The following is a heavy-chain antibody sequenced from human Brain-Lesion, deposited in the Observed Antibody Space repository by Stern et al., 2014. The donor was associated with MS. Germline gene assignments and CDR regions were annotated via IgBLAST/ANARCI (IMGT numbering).Heavy chain of an antibody. CDR1: GFTFADYA. CDR3: ARDITGSSAYFAY. J-gene: IGHJ4*02. V-gene: IGHV3-9*01. Sequence: VQLVESGGDLVQPGRSLRLSCAGFGFTFADYAMHWVRQVPGKGLEWVAGISWNSGTIGSADSVKGRFTASRDNAYSSLYLQMNSLRPEVTALYYCARDITGSSAYFAYWGQGTLVTVSS. CDR2: ISWNSGTI. D-gene: IGHD1-14*01.